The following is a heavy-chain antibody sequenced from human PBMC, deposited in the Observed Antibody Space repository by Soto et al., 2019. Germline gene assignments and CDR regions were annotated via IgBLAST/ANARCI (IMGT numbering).Heavy chain of an antibody. CDR2: ISWNSGSI. D-gene: IGHD1-26*01. CDR1: GFTFDDYA. J-gene: IGHJ3*02. CDR3: AKSGRGGSYNNAFDI. Sequence: GGSLRLSCAASGFTFDDYAMHWVRQAPRKGLEWVSGISWNSGSIGYADSVKGRFTISRDNAKNSLYLQMNSLRAEDTALYYCAKSGRGGSYNNAFDIWGQGTMVTVSS. V-gene: IGHV3-9*01.